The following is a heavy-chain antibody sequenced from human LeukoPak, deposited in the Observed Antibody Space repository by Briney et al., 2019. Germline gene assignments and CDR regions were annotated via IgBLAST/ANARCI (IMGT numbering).Heavy chain of an antibody. CDR3: ARVKGHDATYGMDV. CDR2: ISSSGSTI. CDR1: GFTFSSYE. D-gene: IGHD5-12*01. V-gene: IGHV3-48*03. J-gene: IGHJ6*02. Sequence: GGSLRLSCAASGFTFSSYEMNWVRQAPGKGLEWVSYISSSGSTIYYADSVKGRFTISRDNAKNSLYLQMNSLRAEDTAVYYCARVKGHDATYGMDVWGQGTTVTVS.